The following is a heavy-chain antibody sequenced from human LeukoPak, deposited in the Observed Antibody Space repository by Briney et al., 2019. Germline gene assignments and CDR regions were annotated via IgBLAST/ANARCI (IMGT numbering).Heavy chain of an antibody. J-gene: IGHJ4*02. Sequence: PGGSLRLSCAASGFTFSDYYMSWIRQAPGKGLEWLSHISSGSSYTSYADSVKGRFTISGDNAKNSLYLQINSLRAEDTAVYYCARVPNGDLDYWGQGTLVTVSS. V-gene: IGHV3-11*06. CDR2: ISSGSSYT. CDR1: GFTFSDYY. D-gene: IGHD4-17*01. CDR3: ARVPNGDLDY.